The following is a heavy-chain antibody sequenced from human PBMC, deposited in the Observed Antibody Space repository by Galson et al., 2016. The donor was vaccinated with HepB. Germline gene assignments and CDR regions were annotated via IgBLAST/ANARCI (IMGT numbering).Heavy chain of an antibody. D-gene: IGHD3-10*01. CDR2: IYYGGST. J-gene: IGHJ4*02. Sequence: ETMSLTCSVSGGSITNYYWSWLRQPPGKGLEWIGYIYYGGSTNYNPSLKSRLTISIDTSKNQFSLKVRSVTAADTAVYYCARAAYGSVDKWGQGTLVTVSS. CDR3: ARAAYGSVDK. V-gene: IGHV4-59*01. CDR1: GGSITNYY.